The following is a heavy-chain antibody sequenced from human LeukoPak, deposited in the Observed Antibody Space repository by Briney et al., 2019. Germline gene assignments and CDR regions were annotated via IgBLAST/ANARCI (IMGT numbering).Heavy chain of an antibody. V-gene: IGHV3-23*01. CDR1: GYTFSSYS. CDR2: ISGSGVNT. CDR3: ARGRSGYGPFDAFDI. Sequence: GGSLRLSCTASGYTFSSYSMTWVRQAPGKGLEWVSAISGSGVNTYYADSVKGRFAASRGNSKNTLYLQMNSLRAEDTAVYYCARGRSGYGPFDAFDIWGQGTWVAVSS. D-gene: IGHD3-22*01. J-gene: IGHJ3*02.